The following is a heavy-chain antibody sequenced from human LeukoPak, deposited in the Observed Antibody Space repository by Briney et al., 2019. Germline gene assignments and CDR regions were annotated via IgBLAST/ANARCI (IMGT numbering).Heavy chain of an antibody. J-gene: IGHJ4*02. D-gene: IGHD3-16*01. CDR1: GFTFSSYG. CDR3: ARVILVGGSFDY. Sequence: GGSLRLSCAASGFTFSSYGMHWVRQAPGKGLEWVAVIWYDGSNKYYADSVKGRFTISRDNAKNTLYLQMNSLRAEDTAVYYCARVILVGGSFDYWGQGTLVTVSS. CDR2: IWYDGSNK. V-gene: IGHV3-33*01.